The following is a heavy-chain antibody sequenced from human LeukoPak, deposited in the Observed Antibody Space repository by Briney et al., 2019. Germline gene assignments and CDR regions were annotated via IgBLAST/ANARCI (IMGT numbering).Heavy chain of an antibody. D-gene: IGHD6-19*01. CDR2: INHSGST. CDR1: GGSFSGYY. CDR3: ARFKRAGGWSYFDY. J-gene: IGHJ4*02. Sequence: KASETLSLTCAVYGGSFSGYYWSWIRQPPGKGLEWIGEINHSGSTNYNPSLKSRVTISVDTSKNQFSLKLSSVTAADTAVYYCARFKRAGGWSYFDYWGQGTLVTVSS. V-gene: IGHV4-34*01.